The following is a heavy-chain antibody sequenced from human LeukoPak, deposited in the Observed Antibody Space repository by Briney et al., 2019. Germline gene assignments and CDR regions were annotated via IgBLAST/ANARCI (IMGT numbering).Heavy chain of an antibody. CDR3: AREASSPNYYDSSGHFDY. V-gene: IGHV1-46*01. J-gene: IGHJ4*02. Sequence: ASVKVSRKASGYTFTSYYMHWVRQAPGQGLEWMGIIKPSGGSTSYAQKFQGRVTMTRDTSTSTVYMELSSLRSEDTAVYYCAREASSPNYYDSSGHFDYWGQGTLVTVSS. CDR1: GYTFTSYY. D-gene: IGHD3-22*01. CDR2: IKPSGGST.